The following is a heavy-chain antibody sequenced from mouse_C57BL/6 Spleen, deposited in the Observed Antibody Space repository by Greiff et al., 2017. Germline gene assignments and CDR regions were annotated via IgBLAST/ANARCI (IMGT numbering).Heavy chain of an antibody. CDR3: ARGNDYDYYAMDY. CDR2: IWSDGST. CDR1: GFSLTSYG. V-gene: IGHV2-6*03. D-gene: IGHD2-4*01. J-gene: IGHJ4*01. Sequence: VKVVESGPGLVAPSQSLSITCTVSGFSLTSYGVHWVRQPPGKGLEWLVVIWSDGSTTYNSALKSRLSISKDNSKSQVFLKMNSLQTDDTAMYYCARGNDYDYYAMDYWGQGTSVTVSS.